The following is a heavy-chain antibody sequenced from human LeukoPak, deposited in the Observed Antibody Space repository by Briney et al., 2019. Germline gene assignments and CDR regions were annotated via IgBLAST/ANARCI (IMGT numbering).Heavy chain of an antibody. CDR2: MNPNSGNT. J-gene: IGHJ6*03. V-gene: IGHV1-8*01. Sequence: ASVKVSRNASGYTFTSYDINWVRQAPGQGLEWMGWMNPNSGNTGYALKFQGRVTMTRNTSISTAYMELSSLRSEYTAVYYCARASAAAVFFYYMDVRGKGTTVTVFS. CDR1: GYTFTSYD. CDR3: ARASAAAVFFYYMDV. D-gene: IGHD6-13*01.